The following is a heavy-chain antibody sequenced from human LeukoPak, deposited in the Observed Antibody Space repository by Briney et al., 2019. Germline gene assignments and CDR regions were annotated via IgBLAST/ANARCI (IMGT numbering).Heavy chain of an antibody. CDR3: ARHSHCSRTSCDSGRGFGDVFDI. D-gene: IGHD2-2*01. J-gene: IGHJ3*02. V-gene: IGHV3-53*01. CDR1: GFTVSSNY. Sequence: GGSLRLSCAASGFTVSSNYMSWVRQAPGKGLEWVSVIYSGGTTYYADSVKGRFTISRDNSKNTVYLQMNSLRAEDTAVYYCARHSHCSRTSCDSGRGFGDVFDIWGQGTMVTVSS. CDR2: IYSGGTT.